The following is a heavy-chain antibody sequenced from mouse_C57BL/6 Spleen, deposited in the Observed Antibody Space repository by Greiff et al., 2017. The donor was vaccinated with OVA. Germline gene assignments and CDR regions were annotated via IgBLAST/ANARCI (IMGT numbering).Heavy chain of an antibody. V-gene: IGHV5-4*01. Sequence: EVKLMESGGGLVKPGGSLKLSCAASGFTFSSYAMSWVRLTPEKRLEWVATISDGGSYTYYPDNVKGRFTISRDNAKNNLYLQMSHLKSEDTAMYYCARDSYYSNSNFDYWGQGTTLTVSS. CDR2: ISDGGSYT. CDR3: ARDSYYSNSNFDY. J-gene: IGHJ2*01. D-gene: IGHD2-5*01. CDR1: GFTFSSYA.